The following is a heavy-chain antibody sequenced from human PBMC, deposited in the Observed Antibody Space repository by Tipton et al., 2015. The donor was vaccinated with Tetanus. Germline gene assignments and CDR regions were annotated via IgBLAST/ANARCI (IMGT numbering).Heavy chain of an antibody. CDR2: IYSGGST. D-gene: IGHD2-15*01. J-gene: IGHJ4*02. CDR1: GFTVSSNY. CDR3: ARETYCSGGSCYSASDY. Sequence: SLRLSCAASGFTVSSNYMSWVRQAPGKGLEWVSVIYSGGSTYYADSVKGRFTISRDNAKNTLYLQLNSLRAEDTAVYYCARETYCSGGSCYSASDYWGQGTLVTVSS. V-gene: IGHV3-66*01.